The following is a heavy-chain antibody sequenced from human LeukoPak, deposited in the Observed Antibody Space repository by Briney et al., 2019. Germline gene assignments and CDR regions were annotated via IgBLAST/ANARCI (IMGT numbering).Heavy chain of an antibody. CDR1: GYTFTGYY. CDR2: INPNSGGT. J-gene: IGHJ6*02. V-gene: IGHV1-2*02. D-gene: IGHD2-2*01. CDR3: ARDRIVVVPAAIHDYYYGMDV. Sequence: ASVKVSCKASGYTFTGYYMHWVRQAPGQGLEWVGWINPNSGGTNYAQKFQGRVTMTRDTSISTAYMELSRLRSDDTAVYYCARDRIVVVPAAIHDYYYGMDVWGQGTTVTVSS.